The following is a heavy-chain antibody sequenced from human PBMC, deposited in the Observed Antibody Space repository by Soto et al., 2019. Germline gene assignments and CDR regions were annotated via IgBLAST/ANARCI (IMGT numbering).Heavy chain of an antibody. CDR3: ARELLLWFGPHYGMDV. D-gene: IGHD3-10*01. J-gene: IGHJ6*02. Sequence: SETLSLTCTVSGGSISSGGYYWSWIRQHPGKGLEWIGYIYYSGSTYYNPSLKSRVTISVDTSKNQFSLKLSSVTAADTAVYYCARELLLWFGPHYGMDVWGQGTTVTVSS. CDR2: IYYSGST. V-gene: IGHV4-31*03. CDR1: GGSISSGGYY.